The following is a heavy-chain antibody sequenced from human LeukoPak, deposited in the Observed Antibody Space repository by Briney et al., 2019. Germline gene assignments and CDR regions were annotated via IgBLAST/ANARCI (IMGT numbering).Heavy chain of an antibody. V-gene: IGHV3-30*04. CDR2: ISYDGSNK. Sequence: GGSLRLSCAASGFTFSSYAMHCVRQAPGKGLEWVAVISYDGSNKYYADSVKGRFTISRDNSKNTLYLQMNSLRAEDTAVYYCSELGHFDYWGQGTLVTVSS. CDR3: SELGHFDY. J-gene: IGHJ4*02. D-gene: IGHD7-27*01. CDR1: GFTFSSYA.